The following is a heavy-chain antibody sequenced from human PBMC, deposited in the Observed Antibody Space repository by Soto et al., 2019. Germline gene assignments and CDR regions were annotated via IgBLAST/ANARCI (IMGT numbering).Heavy chain of an antibody. J-gene: IGHJ4*02. CDR1: GGSFSGYY. D-gene: IGHD3-9*01. Sequence: SETLSLTCAVYGGSFSGYYWSWIRQPPGKGLEWIGEINHSGSTNYNPSLKSRVTISVDTSENQFSLKLSSVTAADTAVYYCARGELRYFGYWGQGTLVTVSS. CDR3: ARGELRYFGY. V-gene: IGHV4-34*01. CDR2: INHSGST.